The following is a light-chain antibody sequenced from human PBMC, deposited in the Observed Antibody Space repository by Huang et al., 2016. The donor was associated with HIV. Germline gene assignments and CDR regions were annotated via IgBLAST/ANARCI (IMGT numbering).Light chain of an antibody. CDR3: QQYDKWPPLLT. CDR1: ESVGSS. V-gene: IGKV3-15*01. CDR2: GSS. J-gene: IGKJ4*01. Sequence: EIVMTQSPATLSVSPVERVILSCRASESVGSSLAWYQQKPGQAPRLLLYGSSTLASGVPPRFRGSVSGTEFTLSISGLQSADFAVYYCQQYDKWPPLLTFGGGTKVEIK.